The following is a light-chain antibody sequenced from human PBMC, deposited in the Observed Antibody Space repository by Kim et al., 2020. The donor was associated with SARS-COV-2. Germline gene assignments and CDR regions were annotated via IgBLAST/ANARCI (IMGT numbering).Light chain of an antibody. J-gene: IGKJ1*01. CDR1: QRISSNY. V-gene: IGKV3-20*01. CDR2: VAS. CDR3: QQYGDSVRT. Sequence: EIVLTQSPGTLSLSPGERATLSCRASQRISSNYLAWYQQKPGQAPRLLIYVASIRAPGIPDRFSGSGSGTDFTLTISRLEPEDFAVYYCQQYGDSVRTFGQGTKVDIK.